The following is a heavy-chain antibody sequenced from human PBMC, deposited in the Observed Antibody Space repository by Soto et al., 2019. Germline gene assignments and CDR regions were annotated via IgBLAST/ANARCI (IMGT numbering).Heavy chain of an antibody. J-gene: IGHJ3*02. D-gene: IGHD3-3*01. CDR2: INPSGGST. CDR1: GYTFTSYY. V-gene: IGHV1-46*01. Sequence: ASVKVSCKASGYTFTSYYMHWVRQAPGQGLEWMGIINPSGGSTSYAQKFQGRVTMTRDTSTSTVYMELSSLRSEDTAVYYCARGLGITIFGVVIIVGHQDAFDISGQGTMVTVSS. CDR3: ARGLGITIFGVVIIVGHQDAFDI.